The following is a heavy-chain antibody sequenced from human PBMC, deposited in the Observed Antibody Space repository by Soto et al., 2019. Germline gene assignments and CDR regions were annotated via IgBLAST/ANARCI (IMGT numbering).Heavy chain of an antibody. CDR3: ARSGVCSNINCYLDFDI. J-gene: IGHJ3*02. CDR2: ISYDGSNN. Sequence: GGSLRLSCAASGFTFSSYAISLVRQPPGKGLEWVSIISYDGSNNDYADSVKGRFTISRDNSKNTLYLQMNTLRVEDTAVYYCARSGVCSNINCYLDFDIWGQGTMVTVSS. D-gene: IGHD2-2*01. V-gene: IGHV3-30-3*01. CDR1: GFTFSSYA.